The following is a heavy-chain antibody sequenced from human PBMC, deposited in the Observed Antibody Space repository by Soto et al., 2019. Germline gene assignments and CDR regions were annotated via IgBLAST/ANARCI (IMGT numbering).Heavy chain of an antibody. V-gene: IGHV3-33*01. D-gene: IGHD4-17*01. CDR3: AREGVGDYGTL. CDR2: IWYDGSNQ. J-gene: IGHJ3*01. Sequence: QVQLVESGGGVVQPGRSLRLSCAASGFTFSNYGMHWVRQGPGKGLEWVAVIWYDGSNQNYADSVKGRFTISRDNSKNTRYLQMNSLRAEDTAMYYCAREGVGDYGTLWGQGTMVTVSS. CDR1: GFTFSNYG.